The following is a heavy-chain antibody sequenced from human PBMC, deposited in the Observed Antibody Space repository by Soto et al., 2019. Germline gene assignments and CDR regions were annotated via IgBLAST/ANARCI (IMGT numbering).Heavy chain of an antibody. Sequence: PGAALKISCQGAGYSFTSYWIGWVLQMPGKGLEWMGIIYPGDSDTRYSPSFQGQVTISADKSISTAYLQWSSLKASDTAMYYCARRPRWDYRHLHSCMDFWGQGTTVTVSS. D-gene: IGHD1-7*01. V-gene: IGHV5-51*01. CDR1: GYSFTSYW. J-gene: IGHJ6*02. CDR3: ARRPRWDYRHLHSCMDF. CDR2: IYPGDSDT.